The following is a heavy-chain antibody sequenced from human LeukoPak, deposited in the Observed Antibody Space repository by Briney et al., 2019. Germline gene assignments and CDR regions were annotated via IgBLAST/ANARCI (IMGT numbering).Heavy chain of an antibody. CDR3: ARESPRGSSWPNDAFDI. V-gene: IGHV1-69*01. D-gene: IGHD6-13*01. CDR2: IIPIFGTA. Sequence: GSSVKVSCKASGGTFSSYAISWVRQAPGQGLEWMGGIIPIFGTANYAQKFQGRVTITADESTSTAYMELSSLRSEDTAVYYCARESPRGSSWPNDAFDIWGQGTMVTVSS. CDR1: GGTFSSYA. J-gene: IGHJ3*02.